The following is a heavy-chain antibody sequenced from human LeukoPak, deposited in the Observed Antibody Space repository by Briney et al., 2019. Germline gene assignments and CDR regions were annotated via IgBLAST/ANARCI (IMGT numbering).Heavy chain of an antibody. CDR3: ARIRSGTYRPYAMDA. D-gene: IGHD3-10*01. Sequence: AGGSLRLSCAASGFTFSSYAMSWVRQAPGKGLEWLSGISGFTTYYADSVKGRFTISRDNAKKYLYLQMNSLTAGDTAVYYCARIRSGTYRPYAMDAWGQGTTVSVSS. V-gene: IGHV3-23*01. CDR2: ISGFTT. J-gene: IGHJ6*02. CDR1: GFTFSSYA.